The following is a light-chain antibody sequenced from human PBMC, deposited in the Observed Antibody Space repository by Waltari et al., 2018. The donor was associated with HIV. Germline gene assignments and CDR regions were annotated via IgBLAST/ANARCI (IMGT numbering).Light chain of an antibody. Sequence: DIQITHSPPSLSASVGVRVTITCQASQDISHYLNWYQQKPGKAPKLLSYDASNLETGVPSRFSGSGSGTDCTFTISSLQSEDIATYYCQQYDNLPLTFGGGTKVESK. CDR1: QDISHY. V-gene: IGKV1-33*01. CDR2: DAS. J-gene: IGKJ4*01. CDR3: QQYDNLPLT.